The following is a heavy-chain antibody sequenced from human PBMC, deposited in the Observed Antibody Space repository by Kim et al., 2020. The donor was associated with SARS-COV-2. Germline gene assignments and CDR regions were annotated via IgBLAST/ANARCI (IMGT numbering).Heavy chain of an antibody. CDR2: INPNSGGT. D-gene: IGHD3-10*01. CDR3: AREEHGSGRRASTCFDY. Sequence: ASVKVSCKASGYTFTGYYMHWVRQAPGQGLEWMGWINPNSGGTNYAQKFQGWVTMTRDTSISTAYMELSRLRSDDTAVYYCAREEHGSGRRASTCFDYWGQGTLVTVSS. V-gene: IGHV1-2*04. CDR1: GYTFTGYY. J-gene: IGHJ4*02.